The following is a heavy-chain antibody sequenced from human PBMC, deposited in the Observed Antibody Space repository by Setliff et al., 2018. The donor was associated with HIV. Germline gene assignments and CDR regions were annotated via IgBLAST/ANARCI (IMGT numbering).Heavy chain of an antibody. Sequence: GESLKISCKGSGYSFTSYWIGWVRQMPGKGLEWMGIIYPGDSDTRYSPSFQGQVTISADKSISTAYLQWSSLKASDTAMYYCARLGAVAGKNDAFDIWGQGTMVRGLINYFDPWGQGTLVTVSS. CDR1: GYSFTSYW. CDR3: ARLGAVAGKNDAFDIWGQGTMVRGLINYFDP. V-gene: IGHV5-51*01. J-gene: IGHJ5*02. CDR2: IYPGDSDT. D-gene: IGHD3-10*01.